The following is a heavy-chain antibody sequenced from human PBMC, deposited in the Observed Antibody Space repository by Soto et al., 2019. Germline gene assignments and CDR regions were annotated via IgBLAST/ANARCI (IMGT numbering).Heavy chain of an antibody. V-gene: IGHV3-48*03. CDR1: GFMFSSYE. CDR3: ARDDPRYYYGMDV. J-gene: IGHJ6*02. CDR2: ISSSGDII. Sequence: VGSLRLSGEASGFMFSSYEMNWVRQSPGKGLEWVSYISSSGDIIYYADSVKGRFTISRDNAKNSLYLQMNSLRAEDTAVYYCARDDPRYYYGMDVWGQGTTVTVSS.